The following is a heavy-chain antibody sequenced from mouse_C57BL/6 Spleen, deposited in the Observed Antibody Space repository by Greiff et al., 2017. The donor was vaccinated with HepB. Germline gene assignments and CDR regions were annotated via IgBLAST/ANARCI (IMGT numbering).Heavy chain of an antibody. V-gene: IGHV1-66*01. CDR3: ARELGHDAY. Sequence: QVHVKQSGPELVKPGASVKISCKASGYSFTSYYIHWVKQRPGQGLEWIGWIYPGSGNTKYNEKFKGKATLTADTSSSTAYMQLSSLTSEDSAVYYCARELGHDAYWGQGTLVTVSA. J-gene: IGHJ3*01. CDR2: IYPGSGNT. D-gene: IGHD4-1*01. CDR1: GYSFTSYY.